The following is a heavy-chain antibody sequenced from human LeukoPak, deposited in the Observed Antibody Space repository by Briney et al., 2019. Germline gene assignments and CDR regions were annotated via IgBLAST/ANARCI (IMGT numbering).Heavy chain of an antibody. CDR2: IYVSGST. V-gene: IGHV4-4*07. J-gene: IGHJ6*03. CDR1: GGSTTSYY. D-gene: IGHD5-18*01. Sequence: SETLSLTCTVSGGSTTSYYWSWIRQPAGKGLEWIGRIYVSGSTTYNPSLKSRVTISLDTSKNQFSLKLRSVTAADTAVYYCARVGYSYGSVRDRNSEYYYYYMDVWGKGTTVTISS. CDR3: ARVGYSYGSVRDRNSEYYYYYMDV.